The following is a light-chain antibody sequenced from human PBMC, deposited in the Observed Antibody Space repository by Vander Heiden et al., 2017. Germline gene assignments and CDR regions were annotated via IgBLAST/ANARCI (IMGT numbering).Light chain of an antibody. CDR1: SPNSGSTY. Sequence: SVLPQPPSVSAAPEQQVTSSCSGSSPNSGSTYVAWYQQLPGTTPKLLIYDNNKRPSGIPDRFSGSKSGTSATLGITGVQTGDEADYYCGTWDTSLSVVVFGGGTKLTVL. V-gene: IGLV1-51*01. CDR3: GTWDTSLSVVV. J-gene: IGLJ2*01. CDR2: DNN.